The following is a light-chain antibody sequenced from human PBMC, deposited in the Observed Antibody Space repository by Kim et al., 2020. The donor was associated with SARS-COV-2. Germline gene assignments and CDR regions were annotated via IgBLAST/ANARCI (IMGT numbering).Light chain of an antibody. V-gene: IGKV3-20*01. CDR3: HLYGSSPMYT. CDR2: GAS. Sequence: SPGEGATLSCRASQSVDRTYLSWYQQKPGQAPRLLIYGASTRATGLPDRFGGSGSGTDFTLTISSLEPEDFAVYYCHLYGSSPMYTFGQGTKLEI. J-gene: IGKJ2*01. CDR1: QSVDRTY.